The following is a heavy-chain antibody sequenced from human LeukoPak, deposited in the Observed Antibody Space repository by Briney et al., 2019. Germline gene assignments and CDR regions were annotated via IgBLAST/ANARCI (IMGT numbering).Heavy chain of an antibody. V-gene: IGHV3-7*03. J-gene: IGHJ3*02. CDR1: GFTLSTYW. Sequence: GGSLRLSCVASGFTLSTYWMSWVRQAPGKGLEWVASIKQDGSEKYYVDSVKGRFDISRDNAKNSLYLQMNSLGVEDTAVYYCVKDGRYTFGLDAFEIWGQGTMVTVSS. D-gene: IGHD5-18*01. CDR2: IKQDGSEK. CDR3: VKDGRYTFGLDAFEI.